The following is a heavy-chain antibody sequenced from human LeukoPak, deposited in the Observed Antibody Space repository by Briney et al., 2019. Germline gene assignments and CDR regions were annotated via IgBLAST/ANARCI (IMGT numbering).Heavy chain of an antibody. V-gene: IGHV1-69*05. Sequence: ASVKVSCKASGGTFSSYAISWVRQAPGQGLEWMGGIIPIFGTANYAQKFQGRVTITTDESTSTAYMELSSLRSEDTAVYYCARAIVVVVAATPYAFDIWGQGTMVTVSS. CDR2: IIPIFGTA. D-gene: IGHD2-15*01. CDR3: ARAIVVVVAATPYAFDI. CDR1: GGTFSSYA. J-gene: IGHJ3*02.